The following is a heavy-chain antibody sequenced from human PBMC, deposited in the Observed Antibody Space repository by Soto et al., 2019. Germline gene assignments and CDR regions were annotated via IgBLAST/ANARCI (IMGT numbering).Heavy chain of an antibody. CDR2: VYYTGTT. J-gene: IGHJ4*02. CDR1: CGSISNYY. CDR3: ARDTYLYYGSGSYLYYFDS. V-gene: IGHV4-59*01. Sequence: SETLSLTCTVSCGSISNYYWTWIRQPPGKGLEWIGYVYYTGTTNYNPSLKSRVTISVDTSKNQFSLKLSSVTAADTAVYYCARDTYLYYGSGSYLYYFDSWGQGTLVTVSS. D-gene: IGHD3-10*01.